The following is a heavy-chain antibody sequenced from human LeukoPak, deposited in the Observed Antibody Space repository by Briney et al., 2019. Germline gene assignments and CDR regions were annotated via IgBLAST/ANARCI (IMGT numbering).Heavy chain of an antibody. Sequence: SETLSLTCTVSGGSISSNSYYWSWIRQPAGKGLEWIGRIYTSGSTNYNPSLKSRVTISVDTSKNQFSLKLSSVTAADTAVYYCARELTAYCGGDCYSGEGAWFDPWGQGTLVTASS. CDR3: ARELTAYCGGDCYSGEGAWFDP. J-gene: IGHJ5*02. CDR2: IYTSGST. V-gene: IGHV4-61*02. D-gene: IGHD2-21*02. CDR1: GGSISSNSYY.